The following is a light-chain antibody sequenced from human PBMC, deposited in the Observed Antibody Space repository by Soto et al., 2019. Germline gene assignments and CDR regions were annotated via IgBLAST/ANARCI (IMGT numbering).Light chain of an antibody. CDR3: SSYTSSSTWV. CDR2: AVS. CDR1: SSDVGGYNY. V-gene: IGLV2-14*03. J-gene: IGLJ3*02. Sequence: QSALTQPASVSGSPGQSITISCTGTSSDVGGYNYVSWFQHHPGKAPKLMIYAVSNRPSGVSNRFSGSKSGNTASLTISGLQAEDEADYSCSSYTSSSTWVFGGGTKLTVL.